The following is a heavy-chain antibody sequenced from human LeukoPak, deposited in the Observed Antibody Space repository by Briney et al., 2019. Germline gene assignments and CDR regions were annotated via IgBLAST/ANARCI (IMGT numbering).Heavy chain of an antibody. Sequence: GGSLRLSCEASDFDFSSHAMTWVRQAPGKGLEWLSAISISGTKTYYGDSVKGRFFISRDNSKNTLYLQMNSLRAEDTAVYYCARDLPVDYWGQGTLVTVSS. V-gene: IGHV3-23*01. CDR2: ISISGTKT. CDR3: ARDLPVDY. J-gene: IGHJ4*02. CDR1: DFDFSSHA.